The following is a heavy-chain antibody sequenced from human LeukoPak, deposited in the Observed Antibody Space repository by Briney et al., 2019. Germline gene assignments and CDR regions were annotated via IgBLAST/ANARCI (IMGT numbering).Heavy chain of an antibody. D-gene: IGHD1-26*01. CDR3: ATGRALDY. Sequence: GGSLRLSCAASGFTFSSYWMTWVRQAPGKGLEWVANINQEGSGKFYVDSVKGRFTISRDNAQNPLFLQMNSLRAEDTAVYYCATGRALDYWGQGTLVTVSS. CDR1: GFTFSSYW. CDR2: INQEGSGK. J-gene: IGHJ4*02. V-gene: IGHV3-7*01.